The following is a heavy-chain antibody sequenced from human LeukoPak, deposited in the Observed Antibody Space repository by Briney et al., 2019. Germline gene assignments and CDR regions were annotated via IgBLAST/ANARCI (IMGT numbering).Heavy chain of an antibody. CDR2: INSDGSST. CDR3: AREERGYCTNGVCYGFDY. Sequence: GGSLRLSCAASGFTFSGSAMHWVRQAPGKGLVWVSRINSDGSSTSYADSVKGRFTISRDNAKNTLYLQMNSLRAEDTAVYYCAREERGYCTNGVCYGFDYWGQGTLVTVSS. D-gene: IGHD2-8*01. V-gene: IGHV3-74*01. CDR1: GFTFSGSA. J-gene: IGHJ4*02.